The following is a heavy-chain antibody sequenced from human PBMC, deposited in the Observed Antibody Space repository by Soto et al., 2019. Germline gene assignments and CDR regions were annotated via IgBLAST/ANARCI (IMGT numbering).Heavy chain of an antibody. D-gene: IGHD6-13*01. CDR1: GYSFTSYW. CDR2: IDPSDSYT. Sequence: EVQLVQSGAEVKKPGESLRISCKGSGYSFTSYWISWVRQMPGKGLEWMGRIDPSDSYTNYSPSFQGHVTISADKSISTAYLQWSSLKALDTAMYYCARRHSSSSAFDPWGQGTLVTASS. V-gene: IGHV5-10-1*01. J-gene: IGHJ5*02. CDR3: ARRHSSSSAFDP.